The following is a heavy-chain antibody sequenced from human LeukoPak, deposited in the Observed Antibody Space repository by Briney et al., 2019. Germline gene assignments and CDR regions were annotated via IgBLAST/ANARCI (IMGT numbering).Heavy chain of an antibody. CDR2: ISGGGGST. J-gene: IGHJ4*02. V-gene: IGHV3-23*01. D-gene: IGHD2-21*01. CDR3: AKSDLAYCGGDCYSDY. CDR1: GFTFSRYA. Sequence: GGSLRLSCAASGFTFSRYAMTWVRRAPGKGLDWVSGISGGGGSTYYADTVKGRFTISRDNSKNTLYLQMNSLRAEDTAVYYCAKSDLAYCGGDCYSDYWGQGTLVTVSS.